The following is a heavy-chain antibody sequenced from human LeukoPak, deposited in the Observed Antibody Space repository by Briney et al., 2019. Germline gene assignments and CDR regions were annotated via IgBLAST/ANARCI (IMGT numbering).Heavy chain of an antibody. CDR1: KFTFSHYG. CDR3: AKDAQRGFDYSNSLEY. CDR2: IWSDGSNQ. Sequence: GGSLRLSCAASKFTFSHYGMHWVRQAPGKGLQWVAVIWSDGSNQYYADSVKGRFTISRDNSSNMVYLQMNSLRADDTGVYYCAKDAQRGFDYSNSLEYWGQGALVTVSS. D-gene: IGHD4-11*01. J-gene: IGHJ4*02. V-gene: IGHV3-33*06.